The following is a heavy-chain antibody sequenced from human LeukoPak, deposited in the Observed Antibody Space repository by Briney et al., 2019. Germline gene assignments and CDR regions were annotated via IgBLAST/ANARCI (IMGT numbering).Heavy chain of an antibody. CDR3: ARQAGVT. CDR2: IKGDASEK. J-gene: IGHJ5*02. D-gene: IGHD6-19*01. CDR1: GFSINNYW. V-gene: IGHV3-7*01. Sequence: GGSLRLSCAVSGFSINNYWMTWYRQAPGKGLECVAHIKGDASEKYYLDSVKGRFTISRDNAKNSRYLQMNSLRAEDTAVYYCARQAGVTWGQGTLVTVSS.